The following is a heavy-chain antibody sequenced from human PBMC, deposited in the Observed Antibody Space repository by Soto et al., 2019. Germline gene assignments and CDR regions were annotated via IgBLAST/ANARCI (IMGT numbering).Heavy chain of an antibody. Sequence: EVQLVETGGGLIQPGGSLRLSCAASGFTVSSNYMSWVRQAPGKGLEWVSVIYSGGSTYYADSVKGRFTISRDNAKNSLYLQMNSLRAEDTAVYYCARVRYSSSSLLSGWFDPWGQGTLVTVSS. CDR1: GFTVSSNY. J-gene: IGHJ5*02. CDR3: ARVRYSSSSLLSGWFDP. CDR2: IYSGGST. V-gene: IGHV3-53*02. D-gene: IGHD6-6*01.